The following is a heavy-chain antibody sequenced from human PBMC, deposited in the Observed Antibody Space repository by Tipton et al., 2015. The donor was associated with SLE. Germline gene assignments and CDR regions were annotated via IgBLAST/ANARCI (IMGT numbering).Heavy chain of an antibody. D-gene: IGHD3-22*01. V-gene: IGHV4-61*09. Sequence: TLSLTCTVSGGSISSGSYYWSWIRQPAGKGLEWIGYIYTSGSTNYNPSLKSRVTISVDTSKNQFSLKPSSVTAADTAVYYCARAHGITMIVNYWGQGTLVTVSS. CDR1: GGSISSGSYY. J-gene: IGHJ4*02. CDR2: IYTSGST. CDR3: ARAHGITMIVNY.